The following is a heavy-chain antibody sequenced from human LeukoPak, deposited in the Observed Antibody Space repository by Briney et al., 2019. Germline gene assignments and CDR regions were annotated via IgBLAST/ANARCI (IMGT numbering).Heavy chain of an antibody. CDR3: ARTTPIAVAVHFDH. D-gene: IGHD6-19*01. J-gene: IGHJ4*02. CDR1: GGSFSGYY. Sequence: SETLSLTCAVYGGSFSGYYWSWIRQPPGKGLEWIGEINHSGSTNYNPSLKSRVTISVDTSKNQFSLKLSSVTAADTAVYYCARTTPIAVAVHFDHWGQGTLVTVSS. V-gene: IGHV4-34*01. CDR2: INHSGST.